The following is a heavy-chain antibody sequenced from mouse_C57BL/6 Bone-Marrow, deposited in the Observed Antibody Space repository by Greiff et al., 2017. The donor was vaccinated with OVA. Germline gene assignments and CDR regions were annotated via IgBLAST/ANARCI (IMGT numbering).Heavy chain of an antibody. Sequence: QVQLKQPGAELVMPGASVKLSCKASGYTFTSYWMHWVKQRPGQGLEWIGEIDPSDSYTNYNQKFKGKSTLTVDKSSSTAYMQLSSLTSEDSAVYYCARGWLLNPFDYWGQGTTLTVSS. CDR2: IDPSDSYT. CDR1: GYTFTSYW. CDR3: ARGWLLNPFDY. V-gene: IGHV1-69*01. D-gene: IGHD2-3*01. J-gene: IGHJ2*01.